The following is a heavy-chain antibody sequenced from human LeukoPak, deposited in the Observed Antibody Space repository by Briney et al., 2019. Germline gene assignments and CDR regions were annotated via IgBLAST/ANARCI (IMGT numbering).Heavy chain of an antibody. CDR1: GFTFSSYN. CDR3: AKDTEMATIGDYFDY. Sequence: GGSLRLSCAASGFTFSSYNMNWVRQAPGKGLEWVSSISSSSSYIYYADSVRGRFTISRDNAKNSLYLQMSSLRAEDTAVYYCAKDTEMATIGDYFDYWGQGTLVTVSS. CDR2: ISSSSSYI. V-gene: IGHV3-21*01. J-gene: IGHJ4*02. D-gene: IGHD5-24*01.